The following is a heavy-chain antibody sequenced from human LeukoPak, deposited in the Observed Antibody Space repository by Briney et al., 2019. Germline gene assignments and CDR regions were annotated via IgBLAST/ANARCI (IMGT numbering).Heavy chain of an antibody. J-gene: IGHJ3*02. V-gene: IGHV1-46*01. CDR1: GYTFISYY. CDR2: INPSGGST. CDR3: ASWLRRIFDAFDI. D-gene: IGHD5-12*01. Sequence: ASVKVSCKASGYTFISYYMHWVRQAPGQGLEWMGIINPSGGSTSYAQKFQGRVTMTRDTSTSTVYMELSSLRSEDTAVYYCASWLRRIFDAFDIWGQGTMVTVSS.